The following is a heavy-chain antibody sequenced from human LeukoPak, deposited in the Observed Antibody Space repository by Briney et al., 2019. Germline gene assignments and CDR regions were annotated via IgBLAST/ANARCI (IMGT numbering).Heavy chain of an antibody. CDR2: ISYDGTST. CDR1: GFTFSTYT. V-gene: IGHV3-30-3*01. Sequence: TGGSLRLSCAASGFTFSTYTMHWVRQAPGKGLEWMAAISYDGTSTYYADSVKGRFTISRDNSKNTLYLQMNSLRAEDTAVYYCAKGNTMIVVVAAFDIWGQGTMVTVSS. CDR3: AKGNTMIVVVAAFDI. J-gene: IGHJ3*02. D-gene: IGHD3-22*01.